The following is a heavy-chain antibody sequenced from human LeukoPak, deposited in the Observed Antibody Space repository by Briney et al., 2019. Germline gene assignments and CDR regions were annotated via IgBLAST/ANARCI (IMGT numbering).Heavy chain of an antibody. D-gene: IGHD5-12*01. CDR3: AKDQGYSGYDPLDY. J-gene: IGHJ4*02. CDR2: ISGSGGRT. V-gene: IGHV3-23*01. Sequence: GGSLRLSCAASGFTFSSYAMSWVRQAPGKGLEWVSAISGSGGRTYYADSVKGRFTISRDNSKNTLYLQMNSLRAEDTAVYYCAKDQGYSGYDPLDYWCRGTLVTVSS. CDR1: GFTFSSYA.